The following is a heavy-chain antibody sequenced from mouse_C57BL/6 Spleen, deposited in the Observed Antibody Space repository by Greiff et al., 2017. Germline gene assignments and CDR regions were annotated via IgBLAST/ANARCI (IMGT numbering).Heavy chain of an antibody. D-gene: IGHD2-1*01. J-gene: IGHJ4*01. CDR1: GFTFSDYY. CDR3: ARGGNYLPYYAMDY. CDR2: ISNGGGST. V-gene: IGHV5-12*01. Sequence: EVKLMESGGGLVQPGGSLQLSCAASGFTFSDYYMYWVRQTPEKRLEWVAYISNGGGSTYYPDTVKGRFTISRDNAKNTLYLQMSRLKSEDTAMYYCARGGNYLPYYAMDYWGQGTSVTVSS.